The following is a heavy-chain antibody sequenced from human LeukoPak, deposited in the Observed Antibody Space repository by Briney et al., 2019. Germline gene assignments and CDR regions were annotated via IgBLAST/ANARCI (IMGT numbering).Heavy chain of an antibody. D-gene: IGHD2-15*01. Sequence: PGGSLRLSCAASGFTFSTYWMHWVRQPPGKGLVWVSQISADGTLTRYADSVKGRFTISRDNSKNTLYLQMNSLRVEDTAVYSCARGYGGTHYFDCWGQGTRVTVSS. V-gene: IGHV3-74*01. CDR1: GFTFSTYW. CDR2: ISADGTLT. J-gene: IGHJ4*02. CDR3: ARGYGGTHYFDC.